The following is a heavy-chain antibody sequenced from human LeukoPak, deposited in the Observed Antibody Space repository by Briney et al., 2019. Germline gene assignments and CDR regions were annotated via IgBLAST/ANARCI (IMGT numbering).Heavy chain of an antibody. Sequence: PSETLSLTCAVYGGSFSGYYWSWIRQPPGKGLEWIGEINHSGSTNYNPSLKSRVTISVDTSKNQFSLKLSSVTAADTAVYYCAREGSDCSGGSCYYFDYWGQGTLVTVSS. D-gene: IGHD2-15*01. CDR1: GGSFSGYY. CDR3: AREGSDCSGGSCYYFDY. J-gene: IGHJ4*02. CDR2: INHSGST. V-gene: IGHV4-34*01.